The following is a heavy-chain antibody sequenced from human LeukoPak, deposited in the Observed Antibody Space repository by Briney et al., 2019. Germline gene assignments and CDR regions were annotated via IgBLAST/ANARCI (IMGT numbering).Heavy chain of an antibody. D-gene: IGHD3-9*01. V-gene: IGHV3-66*01. CDR3: ARDDRDILTGVPY. J-gene: IGHJ4*02. CDR2: IYSGGST. CDR1: GFTVSSNY. Sequence: GGSLRLSCAASGFTVSSNYMSWVRQAPGKGLEWVSVIYSGGSTYYADSVKGRFTISRDNSKNTLYLQMNSLRAEDTAVYYCARDDRDILTGVPYWGQGTLVTVSS.